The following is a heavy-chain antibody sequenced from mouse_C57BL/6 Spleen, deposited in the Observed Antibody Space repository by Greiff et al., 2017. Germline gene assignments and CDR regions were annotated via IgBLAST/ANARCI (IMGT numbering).Heavy chain of an antibody. CDR3: ARAGDYDGFAY. D-gene: IGHD2-4*01. V-gene: IGHV1-69*01. CDR1: GYTFTSYW. Sequence: QVQLQQPGAELVMPGASVKLSCKASGYTFTSYWMHWVKQRPGQGLEWIGEIDPSDSYTNYNQKFKGKSTLTVYKSSSTAYMQLSSLTSEDSAVYYCARAGDYDGFAYWGQGTLVTVSA. CDR2: IDPSDSYT. J-gene: IGHJ3*01.